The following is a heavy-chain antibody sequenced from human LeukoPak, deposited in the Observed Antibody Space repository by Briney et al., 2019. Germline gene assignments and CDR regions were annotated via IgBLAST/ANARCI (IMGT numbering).Heavy chain of an antibody. CDR1: GFTFSSYG. J-gene: IGHJ6*03. CDR2: IWYGGSNK. Sequence: GRSLRLSCAASGFTFSSYGMHWVRQAPGKGLEWVAVIWYGGSNKYYADSVKGRFTISRDNSKNTLYLQMNSLRAEDTAVYYCAKDGTYCGSTSCHSGQDYYYYMDVWGKGTTVTVSS. D-gene: IGHD2-2*01. CDR3: AKDGTYCGSTSCHSGQDYYYYMDV. V-gene: IGHV3-30*18.